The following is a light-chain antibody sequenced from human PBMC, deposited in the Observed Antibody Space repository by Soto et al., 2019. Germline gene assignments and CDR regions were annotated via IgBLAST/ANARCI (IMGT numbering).Light chain of an antibody. Sequence: QSALTQPPSESGSPGQSVTISCTGTSSDVGGYNYVSWYQQHPGKAPKLMIYEVSKRPSGVPDRFSGSNTGNTASLTVSGLQAEYDAEYYCRSYACSNNHVGCGGGTKVTVL. CDR3: RSYACSNNHVG. CDR2: EVS. J-gene: IGLJ2*01. V-gene: IGLV2-8*01. CDR1: SSDVGGYNY.